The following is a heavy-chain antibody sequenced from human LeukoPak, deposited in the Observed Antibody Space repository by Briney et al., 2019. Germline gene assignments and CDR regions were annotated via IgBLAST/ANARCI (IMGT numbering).Heavy chain of an antibody. CDR3: VAVVDTSFDY. Sequence: ASVKVSCKXSGYTLTELSMHWVRQAPGKGLEWMGGFDPEDGETIYAQKFQGRVTMTEDTSTDTAYMELSSLRSEDTAVYYCVAVVDTSFDYWGQGTPVTVSS. CDR1: GYTLTELS. J-gene: IGHJ4*02. V-gene: IGHV1-24*01. CDR2: FDPEDGET. D-gene: IGHD2-15*01.